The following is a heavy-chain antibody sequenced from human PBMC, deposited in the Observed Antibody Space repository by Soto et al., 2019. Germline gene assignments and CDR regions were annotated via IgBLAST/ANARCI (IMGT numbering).Heavy chain of an antibody. Sequence: SETLSLTCAVSSGSISSSNWWSWVRQPPGKGLEWIGEIYHSGSTNYNPSLKSRVTISVDKSKNQFSLKLSSVTAADTAVYYCARVDSSSWYGTGYFDYWGQGTLVT. V-gene: IGHV4-4*02. D-gene: IGHD6-13*01. J-gene: IGHJ4*02. CDR3: ARVDSSSWYGTGYFDY. CDR1: SGSISSSNW. CDR2: IYHSGST.